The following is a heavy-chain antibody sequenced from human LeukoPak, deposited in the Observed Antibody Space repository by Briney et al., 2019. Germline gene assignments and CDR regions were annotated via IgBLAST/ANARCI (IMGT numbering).Heavy chain of an antibody. J-gene: IGHJ4*02. CDR2: INPSGGST. CDR1: GYTFTSYY. D-gene: IGHD2-2*01. Sequence: ASVKVSCKASGYTFTSYYMHWVRQAPGQGLEWMGIINPSGGSTSYAQKFQGRVTMTRGTSTSTVYMELSSLRSEDTAVYYCATVVVVPAAIGGGYYFDYWGQGTLVTVSS. V-gene: IGHV1-46*01. CDR3: ATVVVVPAAIGGGYYFDY.